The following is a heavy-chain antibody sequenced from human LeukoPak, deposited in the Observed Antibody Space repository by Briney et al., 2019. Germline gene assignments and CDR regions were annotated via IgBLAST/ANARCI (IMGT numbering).Heavy chain of an antibody. CDR1: GFTFSAYA. Sequence: GGPLRLSCTASGFTFSAYAMVWVRQAPGKGPEWVVRIGGGGGSAFYADSVKGRFTIFRDTCKYTLFLQINSLRTEDTAVYYGARDPNGDYIGAFDMWGPGTMITVS. V-gene: IGHV3-23*01. CDR3: ARDPNGDYIGAFDM. CDR2: IGGGGGSA. J-gene: IGHJ3*02. D-gene: IGHD4-17*01.